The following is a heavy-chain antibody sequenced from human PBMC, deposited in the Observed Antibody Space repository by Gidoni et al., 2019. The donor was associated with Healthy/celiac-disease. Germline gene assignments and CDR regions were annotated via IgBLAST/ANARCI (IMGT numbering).Heavy chain of an antibody. V-gene: IGHV6-1*01. Sequence: QVQLQQSGPGLVKPSQTLSLTCAISGDSVSSNSDAGSWIRQSPSRGLEWLGRTYYRSKWYNDYAVSVKSRITINPDTSKNQFSLQLNSVTPEDTAVYYCARGQEGIAVAEGSTYWYGMDVWGQGTTVTVSS. D-gene: IGHD6-19*01. CDR2: TYYRSKWYN. J-gene: IGHJ6*02. CDR1: GDSVSSNSDA. CDR3: ARGQEGIAVAEGSTYWYGMDV.